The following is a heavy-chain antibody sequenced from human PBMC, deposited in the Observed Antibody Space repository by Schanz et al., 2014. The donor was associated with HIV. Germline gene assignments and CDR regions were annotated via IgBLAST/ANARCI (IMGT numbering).Heavy chain of an antibody. CDR3: AKVVRFAMVTAPYYFDS. D-gene: IGHD2-15*01. J-gene: IGHJ4*02. V-gene: IGHV3-23*04. Sequence: VQLVESGGGVVQPGGSLRLTCAASGFTFRSYAMTWVRQAPGKGLDWVSGITGRGVSTYYADSVKGRFTISRDNSKNTLYLQMNSLRAEDTAVYYCAKVVRFAMVTAPYYFDSWGQGTLVTVSS. CDR1: GFTFRSYA. CDR2: ITGRGVST.